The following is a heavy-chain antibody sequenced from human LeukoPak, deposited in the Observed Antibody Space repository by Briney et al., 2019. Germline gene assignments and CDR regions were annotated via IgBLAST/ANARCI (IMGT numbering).Heavy chain of an antibody. D-gene: IGHD6-13*01. CDR3: ASGSKSTGLIRGAKQQLGRARVFDP. CDR1: GGSFSGYY. CDR2: INHSGST. J-gene: IGHJ5*02. V-gene: IGHV4-34*01. Sequence: PSETLSLTCAVYGGSFSGYYWSWIRQPPGKGLEWIGEINHSGSTNYNPSLKSRVTISVDTSKNQFSLKLSSVTAADTAVYYCASGSKSTGLIRGAKQQLGRARVFDPWGQGTLVTVSS.